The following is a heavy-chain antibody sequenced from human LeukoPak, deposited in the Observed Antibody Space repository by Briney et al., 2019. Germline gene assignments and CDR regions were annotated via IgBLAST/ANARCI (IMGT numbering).Heavy chain of an antibody. V-gene: IGHV1-69*05. J-gene: IGHJ4*02. D-gene: IGHD3-22*01. CDR3: ARGDDEDYYDSSGYRY. Sequence: SVKDSCKASGGTFSSYAISWVRQAPGQGLEWMGGIIPIFGTANYAQKFQGRVTITTDESTSTAYMELSSLRSEDTAVYYCARGDDEDYYDSSGYRYWGQGTLVTVSS. CDR2: IIPIFGTA. CDR1: GGTFSSYA.